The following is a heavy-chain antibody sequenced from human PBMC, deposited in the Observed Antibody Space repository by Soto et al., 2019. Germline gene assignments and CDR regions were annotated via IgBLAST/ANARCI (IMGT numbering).Heavy chain of an antibody. CDR1: GYTFSNYW. CDR2: IYPGDSDS. D-gene: IGHD2-15*01. Sequence: GESLKISCACSGYTFSNYWIGWVRQMPGKGLEWMGIIYPGDSDSRYSPSFQGQVTFSADKSIGPAYLQWSSLKPSDTAIYYCARVSGGGAVGRAFDIWGLGTMVTVSS. V-gene: IGHV5-51*01. CDR3: ARVSGGGAVGRAFDI. J-gene: IGHJ3*02.